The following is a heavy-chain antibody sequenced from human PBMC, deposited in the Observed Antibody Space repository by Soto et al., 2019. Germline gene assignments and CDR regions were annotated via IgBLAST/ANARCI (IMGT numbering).Heavy chain of an antibody. J-gene: IGHJ6*02. CDR2: IIPIFGTA. CDR1: GGTFSSYA. CDR3: ARDISRVRVAGLSYGMDV. D-gene: IGHD3-10*01. Sequence: QVQLVQSGAEVKKPGSSVKVSCKASGGTFSSYAISWVRQAPGQGLEWMGGIIPIFGTANYAQKFQGRVTITADESPRTAYMELSSLRSEDTAVYYCARDISRVRVAGLSYGMDVWGQGTTVTVSS. V-gene: IGHV1-69*01.